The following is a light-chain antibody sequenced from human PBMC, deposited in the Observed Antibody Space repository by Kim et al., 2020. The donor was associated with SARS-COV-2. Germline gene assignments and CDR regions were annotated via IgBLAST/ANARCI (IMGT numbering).Light chain of an antibody. CDR1: QSVSSY. Sequence: EIVLTQSPATLSLSPGERATLSCRASQSVSSYLAWYQQKPGQAPRLLIYDASNRATGIPARFSGSGSGTDFTLTISSLEPEDFAVYYCQQRSKTPRTFGGGT. CDR3: QQRSKTPRT. V-gene: IGKV3-11*01. CDR2: DAS. J-gene: IGKJ4*01.